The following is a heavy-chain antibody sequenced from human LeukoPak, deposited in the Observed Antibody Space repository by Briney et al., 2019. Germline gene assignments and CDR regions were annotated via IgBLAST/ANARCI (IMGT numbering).Heavy chain of an antibody. CDR1: GHTFTSYD. Sequence: ASVKVSCKASGHTFTSYDINWVRQATGQGLEWMGWMNPNSGNTGYAQKFQGRVTMTRNTSRSTAYMELSSLRSEDPAVYYCASAGAWSGSFDYWGQGTLVTVSS. CDR3: ASAGAWSGSFDY. V-gene: IGHV1-8*01. J-gene: IGHJ4*02. CDR2: MNPNSGNT. D-gene: IGHD3-3*01.